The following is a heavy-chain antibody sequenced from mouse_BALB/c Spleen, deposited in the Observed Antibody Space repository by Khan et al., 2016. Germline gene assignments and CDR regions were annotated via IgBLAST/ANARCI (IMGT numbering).Heavy chain of an antibody. CDR3: ASYYGSSYDYFDY. J-gene: IGHJ2*01. D-gene: IGHD1-1*01. Sequence: QVRLQQSGAELARPGASVKLSCKASGYTFTSYWMQWVKQRPGQGLEWIGAIYPGDGDTRYTQKFKGKATLTADKSSSTAYMQLSSLASEDSAVXYCASYYGSSYDYFDYWGQGTTLTVSS. V-gene: IGHV1-87*01. CDR1: GYTFTSYW. CDR2: IYPGDGDT.